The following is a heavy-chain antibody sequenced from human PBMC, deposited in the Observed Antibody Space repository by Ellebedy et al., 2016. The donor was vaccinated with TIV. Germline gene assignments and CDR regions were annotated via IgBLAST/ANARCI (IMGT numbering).Heavy chain of an antibody. CDR1: GFTYGDCA. CDR2: IRSKAYGGTT. CDR3: TRVVYYYGSGSYFSPDY. D-gene: IGHD3-10*01. V-gene: IGHV3-49*03. J-gene: IGHJ4*02. Sequence: GESLKISXTASGFTYGDCAMSWFRQAPGKGLEWVGFIRSKAYGGTTEYAASVKGRFTISRDDSKSIAYLQMNSLKSEDTAMYYCTRVVYYYGSGSYFSPDYWGQGTLVTVSS.